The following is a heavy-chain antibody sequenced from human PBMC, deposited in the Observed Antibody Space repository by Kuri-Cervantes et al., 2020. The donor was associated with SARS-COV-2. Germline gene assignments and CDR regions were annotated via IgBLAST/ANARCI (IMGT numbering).Heavy chain of an antibody. Sequence: SCAASGFTFSYHAMHWVRQPPGKGLGWVALISSDGSRAYSADSMRGRFSISRDNSKNTLFLQMNSLRVEDTAVYYCARDLGSPGAPSDSWGQGTLVTVSS. CDR3: ARDLGSPGAPSDS. J-gene: IGHJ4*02. V-gene: IGHV3-30*04. CDR1: GFTFSYHA. CDR2: ISSDGSRA. D-gene: IGHD7-27*01.